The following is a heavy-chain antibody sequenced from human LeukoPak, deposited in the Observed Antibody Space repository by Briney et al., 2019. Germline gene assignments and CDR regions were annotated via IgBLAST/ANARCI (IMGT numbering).Heavy chain of an antibody. Sequence: SETLSLTCTVSGGSISSHYWSWIRQPPGKGLEWIRYIYYSGSTNYNPSLKSRVTISVDTSKNQFSLKLSSVTAADTAVYYCARADYGASTIFDYWGQGTLVTVSS. V-gene: IGHV4-59*11. CDR3: ARADYGASTIFDY. D-gene: IGHD4-17*01. J-gene: IGHJ4*02. CDR2: IYYSGST. CDR1: GGSISSHY.